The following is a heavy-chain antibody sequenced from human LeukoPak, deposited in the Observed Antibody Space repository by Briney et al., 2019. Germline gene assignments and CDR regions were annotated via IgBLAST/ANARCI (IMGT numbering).Heavy chain of an antibody. D-gene: IGHD3-9*01. J-gene: IGHJ3*02. CDR2: IIGGAGGT. V-gene: IGHV3-23*01. CDR3: ARGGRYNILTGFRRDRHDAFDI. Sequence: GGSLRLSCAASGFSFSSHGMSWVRQAPGKGLEWVSGIIGGAGGTYYADSVKGRFTISRDNAKNTLYLQMNSLRAEDTAVYYCARGGRYNILTGFRRDRHDAFDIWGQGTLVTVSS. CDR1: GFSFSSHG.